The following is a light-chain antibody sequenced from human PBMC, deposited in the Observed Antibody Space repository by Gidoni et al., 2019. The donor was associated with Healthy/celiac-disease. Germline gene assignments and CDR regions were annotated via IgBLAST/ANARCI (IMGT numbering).Light chain of an antibody. CDR2: AAS. CDR3: QQSYSTPWP. CDR1: QSISSY. V-gene: IGKV1-39*01. J-gene: IGKJ1*01. Sequence: DIQMTQSPSSLSASVGDRVTITCRASQSISSYLNWYQQKPGKAPKLLIYAASSLQSGVQSRFSGSGSGTDFTLTISSLQPEDFATYYCQQSYSTPWPFGQGTKVEIK.